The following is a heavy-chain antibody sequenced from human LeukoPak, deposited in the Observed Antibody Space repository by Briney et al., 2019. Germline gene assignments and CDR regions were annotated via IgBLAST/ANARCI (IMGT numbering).Heavy chain of an antibody. CDR1: GGSISSYY. V-gene: IGHV4-59*01. Sequence: SETLSLTCTVSGGSISSYYWSWIRQPPGKGLEWIGYIYYSGSTNYNPSLKSRVTISVDTSKNQFSLKLSSVTAADTAVYYCARVLYSSSEQYYFDYWGQGTLVTVSS. CDR2: IYYSGST. CDR3: ARVLYSSSEQYYFDY. J-gene: IGHJ4*02. D-gene: IGHD6-6*01.